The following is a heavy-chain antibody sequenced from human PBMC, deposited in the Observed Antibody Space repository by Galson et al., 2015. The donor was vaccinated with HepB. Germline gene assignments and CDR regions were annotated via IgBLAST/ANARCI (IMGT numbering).Heavy chain of an antibody. CDR3: ASPSALHGSSWFH. D-gene: IGHD6-13*01. Sequence: SLRLSCAASGFTFSSYSMNWVRQAPGKGLEWVSYISSSSSTIYYADSVKGRFTISRDNAKNSLYLQMNSLRAEDTAVYYCASPSALHGSSWFHWGQGTLVTVSS. J-gene: IGHJ4*02. V-gene: IGHV3-48*04. CDR1: GFTFSSYS. CDR2: ISSSSSTI.